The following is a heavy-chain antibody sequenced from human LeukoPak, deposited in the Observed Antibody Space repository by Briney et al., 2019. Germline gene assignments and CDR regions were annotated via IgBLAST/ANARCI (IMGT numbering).Heavy chain of an antibody. J-gene: IGHJ4*02. CDR3: ARGSLYGSGSYYFDY. V-gene: IGHV3-30-3*01. Sequence: PGGSLRLSCAASGFTFSSYAMHWVRQAPGKGLEWVAVISYDGSNKYYADSVKGRFTISRDNSKNTLYLQMNSLRAEDTAVYYCARGSLYGSGSYYFDYWGQGTPVTVSS. D-gene: IGHD3-10*01. CDR2: ISYDGSNK. CDR1: GFTFSSYA.